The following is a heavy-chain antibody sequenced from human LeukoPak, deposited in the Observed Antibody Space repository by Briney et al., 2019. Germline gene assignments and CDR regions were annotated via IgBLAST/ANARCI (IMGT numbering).Heavy chain of an antibody. J-gene: IGHJ4*02. CDR3: ARGKYSSGWFDY. Sequence: AGGSLRLSCAASGFTFSSYSMSWVRQAPGKGLEWVSSITTSSTYISCADSVKGRFAISRGNAKNSLYLQMNSLRAEDTAVYYCARGKYSSGWFDYWGQGTLVTVSS. CDR1: GFTFSSYS. CDR2: ITTSSTYI. V-gene: IGHV3-21*01. D-gene: IGHD6-19*01.